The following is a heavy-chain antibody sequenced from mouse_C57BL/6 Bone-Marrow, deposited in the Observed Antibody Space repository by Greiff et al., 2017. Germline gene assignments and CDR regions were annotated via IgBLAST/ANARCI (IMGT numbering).Heavy chain of an antibody. CDR3: ARGTGDY. CDR2: ISAGGSYT. V-gene: IGHV5-4*03. D-gene: IGHD3-3*01. CDR1: GFTFSSYA. Sequence: EVKLVESGGGLVKPGGSLKLSCAASGFTFSSYAMTWVRQTPEKRLEWVATISAGGSYTYYPDNVKGRVTITRANAKNTLYLQMRHLKSEDTAMYYCARGTGDYWGQGTSVTVSS. J-gene: IGHJ4*01.